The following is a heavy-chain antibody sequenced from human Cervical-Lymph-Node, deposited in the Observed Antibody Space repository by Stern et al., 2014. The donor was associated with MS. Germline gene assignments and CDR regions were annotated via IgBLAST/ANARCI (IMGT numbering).Heavy chain of an antibody. Sequence: VQLVESGGGLVKPGGSLRLSCAASGFTFSAYYMTWVRQAPGKGLEWLSYLSGSGNTIYYADFVKGRFNISRDNAKNSLYLQMNSLRAEDTAVYYCARDPQLGSVDWYFDLWGRGTLVTVSS. CDR3: ARDPQLGSVDWYFDL. J-gene: IGHJ2*01. D-gene: IGHD7-27*01. V-gene: IGHV3-11*01. CDR2: LSGSGNTI. CDR1: GFTFSAYY.